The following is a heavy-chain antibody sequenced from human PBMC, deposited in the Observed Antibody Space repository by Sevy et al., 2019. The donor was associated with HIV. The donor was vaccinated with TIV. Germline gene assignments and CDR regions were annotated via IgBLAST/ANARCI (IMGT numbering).Heavy chain of an antibody. J-gene: IGHJ5*02. CDR2: IYYSGST. D-gene: IGHD3-22*01. CDR3: ARDHYYYDSSGYYSNWFDP. Sequence: SETLSLTCTVSGGSISSGDYYWSWIRQPPGKGLEWIGYIYYSGSTYYNPSLKSLVTISVDTSKNQFSLKLSSVTAADTAVYYCARDHYYYDSSGYYSNWFDPWGQGTLVTVSS. CDR1: GGSISSGDYY. V-gene: IGHV4-30-4*01.